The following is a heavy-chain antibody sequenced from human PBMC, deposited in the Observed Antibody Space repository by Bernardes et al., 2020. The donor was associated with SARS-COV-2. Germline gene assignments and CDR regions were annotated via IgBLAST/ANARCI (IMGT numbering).Heavy chain of an antibody. J-gene: IGHJ4*02. V-gene: IGHV3-33*01. CDR3: VREYHGDTTLGAYFDY. CDR2: IWYDGSNK. CDR1: GFTFSSYG. Sequence: GGSLRLSCAASGFTFSSYGMHWVRKAPGKGLEWVEVIWYDGSNKYYADSVKGRFTISRDNSKNTLYLQMNSLRAEDTAVYYCVREYHGDTTLGAYFDYWGQGTLVTVSS. D-gene: IGHD4-17*01.